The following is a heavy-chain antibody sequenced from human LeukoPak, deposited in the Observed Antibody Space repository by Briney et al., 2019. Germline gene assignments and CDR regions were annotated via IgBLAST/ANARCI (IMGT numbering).Heavy chain of an antibody. V-gene: IGHV4-4*09. CDR2: IYTSGST. Sequence: KASETLSLTCTVSGGSVSSYYWSWIRQPPGKGLEWIGYIYTSGSTNYNPALKSRVIISVDTSKNQLSLKLRSVTAADTAVYYCARQAGGWLGNWGQGTLVSVSS. D-gene: IGHD6-19*01. CDR3: ARQAGGWLGN. J-gene: IGHJ4*02. CDR1: GGSVSSYY.